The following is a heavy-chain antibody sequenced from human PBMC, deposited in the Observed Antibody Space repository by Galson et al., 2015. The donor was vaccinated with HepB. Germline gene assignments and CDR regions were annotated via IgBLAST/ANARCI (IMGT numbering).Heavy chain of an antibody. CDR3: ARGGLATVGGPTFDS. CDR1: GYTFTGYY. CDR2: INPNSGSA. V-gene: IGHV1-2*02. D-gene: IGHD5-24*01. J-gene: IGHJ4*02. Sequence: SVKVSCKASGYTFTGYYMHWVRQAPGQGLEWMGWINPNSGSADYAKRFQGRVTMTTDTSSRTAYMEVRSLRSDDTAMYYCARGGLATVGGPTFDSWGQGTLVTVSS.